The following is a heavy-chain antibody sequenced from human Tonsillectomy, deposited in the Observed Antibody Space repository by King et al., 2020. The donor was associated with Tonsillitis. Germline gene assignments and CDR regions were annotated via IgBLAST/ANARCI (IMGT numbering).Heavy chain of an antibody. CDR1: GFTFGDYA. CDR3: SREVRGIWSGYYHSDY. J-gene: IGHJ4*02. CDR2: IRIKAYGGTT. V-gene: IGHV3-49*04. Sequence: VQLVESGGGLVQPGRSLRLSCTASGFTFGDYAMSWVRQAPGKWLEWVGFIRIKAYGGTTEYAASVKGRFTISRDDSKSIAYLQMDSLKTEDTAVYSCSREVRGIWSGYYHSDYWGQGTLVTVSS. D-gene: IGHD3-3*01.